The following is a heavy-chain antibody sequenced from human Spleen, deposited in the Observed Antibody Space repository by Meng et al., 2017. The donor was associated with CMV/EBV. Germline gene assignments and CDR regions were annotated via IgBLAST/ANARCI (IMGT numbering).Heavy chain of an antibody. J-gene: IGHJ6*02. CDR2: IKQDGSEK. D-gene: IGHD6-6*01. V-gene: IGHV3-7*01. CDR3: ARDPSSSFYYYYYGMDV. Sequence: TCAASGFTFSSYWMSWVRQAPGKGLEWVANIKQDGSEKYYVDSVKGRFTISRDNAKNSLYLQMNSLRAEDTAVYYCARDPSSSFYYYYYGMDVWGQGTTVTVSS. CDR1: GFTFSSYW.